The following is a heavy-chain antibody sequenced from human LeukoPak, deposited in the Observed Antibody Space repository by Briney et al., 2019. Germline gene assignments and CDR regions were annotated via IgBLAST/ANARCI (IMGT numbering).Heavy chain of an antibody. V-gene: IGHV3-15*01. CDR3: TTEGSDWYFWSGYTPLSSNNWFDP. CDR2: IKSKTDGGTT. Sequence: GGSLRLSCAASGFTFSNAWMSWVRQAPGKGLEWVGRIKSKTDGGTTDYAAPVKGRFTISRDDSKNTLYLQMNSLKTEDIAVYYCTTEGSDWYFWSGYTPLSSNNWFDPWGQGTLVTVSS. CDR1: GFTFSNAW. J-gene: IGHJ5*02. D-gene: IGHD3-3*01.